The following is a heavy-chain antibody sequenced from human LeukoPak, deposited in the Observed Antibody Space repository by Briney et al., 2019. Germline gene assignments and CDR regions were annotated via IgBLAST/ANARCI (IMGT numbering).Heavy chain of an antibody. D-gene: IGHD3-3*01. CDR1: GLTFSIYW. CDR2: IKEDGNEK. V-gene: IGHV3-7*01. CDR3: ARYFLNLGYFDL. Sequence: GSLRLSCAASGLTFSIYWMSWVRQAPGKGLEWVANIKEDGNEKYYVDSVKGRFTISRDNAKNSLYLQMNSLRAEDTAVYYCARYFLNLGYFDLWGRGTLVTVSS. J-gene: IGHJ2*01.